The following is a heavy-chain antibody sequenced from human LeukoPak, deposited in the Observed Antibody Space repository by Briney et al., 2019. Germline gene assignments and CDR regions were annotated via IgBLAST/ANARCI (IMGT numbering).Heavy chain of an antibody. J-gene: IGHJ5*02. CDR2: ISAYNGNT. Sequence: ASVKVFCKASGYTFTSYGISWVRQAPGQGLEWMGWISAYNGNTNYAQKLQGRVTMTTDTSTSTAYMELRSLRSDDTAVYYCARGQPYYDFWSGYYLESNWFDPWGQGTLVTVSS. V-gene: IGHV1-18*01. CDR1: GYTFTSYG. CDR3: ARGQPYYDFWSGYYLESNWFDP. D-gene: IGHD3-3*01.